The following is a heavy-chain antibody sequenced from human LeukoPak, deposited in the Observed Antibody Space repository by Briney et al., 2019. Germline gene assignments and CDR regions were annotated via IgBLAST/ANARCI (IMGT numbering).Heavy chain of an antibody. Sequence: GGSLRPSCAASGFTFNRYAMHWVRQAPGKGLEWVSRLGYDGRGTNYADSVKGRFTISRDNAKNILYLQMNSLRADDTALYYCARDGFFGPVTAYLDYWGQGTLVTVSS. D-gene: IGHD1-20*01. CDR2: LGYDGRGT. CDR3: ARDGFFGPVTAYLDY. CDR1: GFTFNRYA. V-gene: IGHV3-74*01. J-gene: IGHJ4*01.